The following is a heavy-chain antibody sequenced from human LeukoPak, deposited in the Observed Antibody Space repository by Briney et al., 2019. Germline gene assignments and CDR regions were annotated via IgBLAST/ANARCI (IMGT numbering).Heavy chain of an antibody. D-gene: IGHD6-19*01. J-gene: IGHJ5*01. CDR2: INPNSGAA. CDR1: GYSFIDYY. V-gene: IGHV1-2*02. Sequence: ASVKVSCKASGYSFIDYYIDWVRQAPGQGLEWMGWINPNSGAAKYAQTFQGRFAMTTDTSINTAYLEMSGLRSDDTAMYYCARSGHDPSGCRGFEDSWGQGTLVTVSS. CDR3: ARSGHDPSGCRGFEDS.